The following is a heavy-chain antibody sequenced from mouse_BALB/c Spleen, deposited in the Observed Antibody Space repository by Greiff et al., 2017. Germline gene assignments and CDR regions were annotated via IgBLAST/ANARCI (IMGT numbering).Heavy chain of an antibody. CDR3: AREGGGNYYAMDY. D-gene: IGHD1-1*02. CDR2: INPYNDGT. V-gene: IGHV1-14*01. Sequence: VQLQQSGPELVKPGASVTMSCKASGYTFTSYVMHWVKQKPGQGLEWIGYINPYNDGTKYNEKFKGKATLTSDKSSSTAYMELSSLTSEDSAVYYCAREGGGNYYAMDYWGQGTSVTVSS. CDR1: GYTFTSYV. J-gene: IGHJ4*01.